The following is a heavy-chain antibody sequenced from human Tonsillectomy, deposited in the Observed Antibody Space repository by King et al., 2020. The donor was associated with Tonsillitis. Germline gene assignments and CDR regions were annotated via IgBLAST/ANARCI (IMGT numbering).Heavy chain of an antibody. Sequence: QLVQSGAEVKKLGESLRISCKGSGYTFTNYWITWVRQMPGKGLEWMGRIDPRDSYTKYSPSFQGHVTISADKSISTAYLQWGTLRASDTAMYYCARVGFFDTSAYTTFDPWGQGTLVTVSS. CDR3: ARVGFFDTSAYTTFDP. CDR2: IDPRDSYT. CDR1: GYTFTNYW. J-gene: IGHJ5*02. V-gene: IGHV5-10-1*03. D-gene: IGHD3-16*01.